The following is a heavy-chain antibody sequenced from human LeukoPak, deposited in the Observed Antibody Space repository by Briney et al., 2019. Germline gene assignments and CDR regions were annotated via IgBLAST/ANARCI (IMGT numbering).Heavy chain of an antibody. V-gene: IGHV4-59*01. CDR1: GGSISSYY. Sequence: SETLSLTCAVSGGSISSYYWSWIRQPPGKGLEGIGYIYYSGSTNYNPSLKRRVTISVDTSKNQFSLKLSSVTAADTAVYYCARIIGSSEDPYFDYWGQGPLVTVSS. CDR2: IYYSGST. J-gene: IGHJ4*02. D-gene: IGHD6-6*01. CDR3: ARIIGSSEDPYFDY.